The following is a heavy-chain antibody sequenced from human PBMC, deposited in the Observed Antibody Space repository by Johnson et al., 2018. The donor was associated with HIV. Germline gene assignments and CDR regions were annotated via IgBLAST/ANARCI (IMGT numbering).Heavy chain of an antibody. D-gene: IGHD6-13*01. V-gene: IGHV3-30*04. J-gene: IGHJ3*02. CDR3: ARVRSSSAYAFDI. Sequence: QAQLVESGGGVVQPGRSLRLSCAASGFTFSSYAMHWVRQAPGKGLEWVAVISYDGSNKYYADSVKGRFTISRDNSKNTLYLQMNSLRAEDTAVYYCARVRSSSAYAFDIWGQGTMVTVSS. CDR2: ISYDGSNK. CDR1: GFTFSSYA.